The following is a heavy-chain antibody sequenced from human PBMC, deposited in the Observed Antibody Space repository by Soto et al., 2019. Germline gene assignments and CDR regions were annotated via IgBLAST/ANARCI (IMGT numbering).Heavy chain of an antibody. CDR3: ARAVLIAVAGYFDY. Sequence: PGGSLRLSCAASGFTFSSYWMSWVRQAPGKGLEWVANIKQDGSEKYYVDSVKGRFTISRDNAKNSLYLQMNSLRAEDTAVYYCARAVLIAVAGYFDYWGQGTLVTSPQ. V-gene: IGHV3-7*03. CDR1: GFTFSSYW. D-gene: IGHD6-19*01. CDR2: IKQDGSEK. J-gene: IGHJ4*02.